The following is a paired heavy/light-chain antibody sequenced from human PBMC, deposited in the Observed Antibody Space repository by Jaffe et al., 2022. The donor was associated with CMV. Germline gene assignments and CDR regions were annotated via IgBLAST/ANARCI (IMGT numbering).Light chain of an antibody. Sequence: SYELTQPPSVSVSPGQTARITCSGDALPKKYAYWYQQKSGQAPVLVIYEDSKRPSGIPERFSGSSSGTMATLTISGAQVEDEADYYCYSTDSSEGVFGGGTKLTVL. V-gene: IGLV3-10*01. CDR1: ALPKKY. CDR3: YSTDSSEGV. J-gene: IGLJ3*02. CDR2: EDS.
Heavy chain of an antibody. CDR2: INAGNGNT. V-gene: IGHV1-3*01. Sequence: QVQLVQSGAEVKKPGASVKVSCKASGYTFTSYAMHWVRQAPGQRLEWMGWINAGNGNTKYSQKFQGRVTITRDTSASTAYMELSSLRSEDTAVYYCARDSNFRSSDGGYYYYYMDVWGKGTTVTVSS. CDR3: ARDSNFRSSDGGYYYYYMDV. J-gene: IGHJ6*03. CDR1: GYTFTSYA. D-gene: IGHD6-6*01.